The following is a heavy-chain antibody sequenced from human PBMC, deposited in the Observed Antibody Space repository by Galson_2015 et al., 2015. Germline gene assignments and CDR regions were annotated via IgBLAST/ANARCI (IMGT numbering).Heavy chain of an antibody. D-gene: IGHD6-13*01. J-gene: IGHJ6*02. V-gene: IGHV3-30*18. Sequence: LRLSCAASGLTFRSYGMHWVRQAPGMGLEWGAVISYDGSNKYYADSVRGRFTISRDNSKNTLYLPMNSLRAEDTAVYYCAKDLRGDTYSSSWLAGSYYYYYGMDVWGQGTPVTVSS. CDR1: GLTFRSYG. CDR2: ISYDGSNK. CDR3: AKDLRGDTYSSSWLAGSYYYYYGMDV.